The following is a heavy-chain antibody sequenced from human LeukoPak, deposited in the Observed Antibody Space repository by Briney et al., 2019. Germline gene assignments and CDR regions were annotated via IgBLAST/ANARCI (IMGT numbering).Heavy chain of an antibody. CDR3: AKDIYAAVAGRNYFDY. CDR1: GFTVGSNY. D-gene: IGHD6-19*01. CDR2: IYSGGST. V-gene: IGHV3-53*05. Sequence: PGGSLRLSCAASGFTVGSNYMNWVRQAPGKGLEWVSVIYSGGSTYYADSVKGRFTISRDNSKNTLYLQMNSLRAEDTALYYCAKDIYAAVAGRNYFDYWGQGTLVTVSS. J-gene: IGHJ4*02.